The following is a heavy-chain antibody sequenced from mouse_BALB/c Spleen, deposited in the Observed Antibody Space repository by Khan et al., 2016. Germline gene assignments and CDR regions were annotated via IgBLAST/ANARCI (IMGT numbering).Heavy chain of an antibody. CDR2: ISSDSSTI. V-gene: IGHV5-17*02. Sequence: EVELVESGGGLVQPGGSRKLSCAASGFTFSSFGMHWVRQAPEKGLEWVAYISSDSSTIYYADTLKGRFTISRDNPKNTLFLQMTSLRSEDTAMYYCIRERGYDAWFAYWGQGTLVTVSA. D-gene: IGHD2-2*01. J-gene: IGHJ3*01. CDR1: GFTFSSFG. CDR3: IRERGYDAWFAY.